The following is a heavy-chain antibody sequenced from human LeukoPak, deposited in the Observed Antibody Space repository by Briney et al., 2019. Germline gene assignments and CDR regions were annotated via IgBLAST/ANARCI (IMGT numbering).Heavy chain of an antibody. V-gene: IGHV3-48*03. CDR3: ARSALTGVAFDI. J-gene: IGHJ3*02. Sequence: QTGGSLRLSCAASGFNFSSYDKNWVRQAPGKGLEWLSYISRSGSTIYYADSVKGRFTISRDNAKNSLFLQMNSLRAEDTAVYYCARSALTGVAFDIWGQGTMVTVSS. CDR1: GFNFSSYD. CDR2: ISRSGSTI.